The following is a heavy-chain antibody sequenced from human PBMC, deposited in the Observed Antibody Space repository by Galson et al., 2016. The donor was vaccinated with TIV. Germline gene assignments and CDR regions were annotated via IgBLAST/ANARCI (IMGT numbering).Heavy chain of an antibody. CDR2: ITSGASSR. Sequence: SLRLSCAASGFTFNDYHMSWLRRTPGKGLEWIAHITSGASSRYYAESVKGRFTISRDDAKNSLFLQMNSLRIDDTAVYYCAKDLAVWGSFYGAFDYWGPGTVVSVSS. V-gene: IGHV3-11*01. J-gene: IGHJ4*02. CDR3: AKDLAVWGSFYGAFDY. CDR1: GFTFNDYH. D-gene: IGHD2/OR15-2a*01.